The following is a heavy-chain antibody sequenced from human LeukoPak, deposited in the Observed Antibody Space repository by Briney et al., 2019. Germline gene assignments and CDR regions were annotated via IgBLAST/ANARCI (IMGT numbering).Heavy chain of an antibody. CDR1: GYTLTELS. CDR3: ATVPVVPAAKRDYYYYYGMDV. Sequence: ASVKVSCKVSGYTLTELSMHWVRQAPGKGLEWMGGFDPEDGETIYAQKFQGRVTMTEGTSTDTAYMELSSLRSVDTAVYYSATVPVVPAAKRDYYYYYGMDVWGQGTTVTVSS. CDR2: FDPEDGET. J-gene: IGHJ6*02. V-gene: IGHV1-24*01. D-gene: IGHD2-2*01.